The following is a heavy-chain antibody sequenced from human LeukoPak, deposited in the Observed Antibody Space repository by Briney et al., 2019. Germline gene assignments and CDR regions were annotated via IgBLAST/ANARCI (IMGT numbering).Heavy chain of an antibody. CDR1: GGSISSGDYY. J-gene: IGHJ4*02. CDR2: IYYSGST. CDR3: AREGVGRGDFDY. D-gene: IGHD3-10*01. V-gene: IGHV4-30-4*01. Sequence: SQTLSLTCTVSGGSISSGDYYWSWLRQPPGKGLEWIEYIYYSGSTYYNPSLHSRVTISVDTSNNQFSLKRTSVTAADTAVYYCAREGVGRGDFDYWGQGTLVTVSS.